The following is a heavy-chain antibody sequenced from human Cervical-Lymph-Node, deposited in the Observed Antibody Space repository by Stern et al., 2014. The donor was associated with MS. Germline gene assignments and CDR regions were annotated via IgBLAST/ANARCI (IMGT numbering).Heavy chain of an antibody. Sequence: VQLVQSGAELIRPGESLKISCKGSGYKFSIYWIAWVRQMPGNVLEWMGIIYPGDSETRYSPSFQGQVTMSADKSTSTAYLQWSSLNASDTAMYFCARQTTAWASDVWGQGTLVTVSS. J-gene: IGHJ4*02. V-gene: IGHV5-51*01. D-gene: IGHD1-14*01. CDR3: ARQTTAWASDV. CDR1: GYKFSIYW. CDR2: IYPGDSET.